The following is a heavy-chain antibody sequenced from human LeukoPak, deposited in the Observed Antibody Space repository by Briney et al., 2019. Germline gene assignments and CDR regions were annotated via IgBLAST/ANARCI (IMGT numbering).Heavy chain of an antibody. CDR2: TYYRSKWYN. Sequence: SQTLSLTCAISGDSVSSNSAAWNWIRQSPSRGLEWLGRTYYRSKWYNDYAVSVKSRITINPDASKNQFSLKLSSVTAADTAVYYCARALLRDDFYDYWGQGTLVTVSS. V-gene: IGHV6-1*01. CDR1: GDSVSSNSAA. D-gene: IGHD3-3*01. CDR3: ARALLRDDFYDY. J-gene: IGHJ4*02.